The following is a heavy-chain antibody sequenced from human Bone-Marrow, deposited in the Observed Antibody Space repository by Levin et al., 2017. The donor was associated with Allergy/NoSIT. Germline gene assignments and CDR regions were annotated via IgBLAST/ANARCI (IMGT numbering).Heavy chain of an antibody. CDR1: GGSIRSSGNF. J-gene: IGHJ4*02. V-gene: IGHV4-39*01. Sequence: SETLSLTCTVSGGSIRSSGNFWGWFRQPPGTGLEYIGNIYYTGTTYYNPSLRSRLTISVDTSKEQFSMSLASVTAADTAVYFCARPAGDYWGQGILVAVSS. CDR3: ARPAGDY. CDR2: IYYTGTT.